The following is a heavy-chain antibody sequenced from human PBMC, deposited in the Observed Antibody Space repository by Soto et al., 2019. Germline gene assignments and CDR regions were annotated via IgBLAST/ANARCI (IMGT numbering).Heavy chain of an antibody. J-gene: IGHJ6*03. D-gene: IGHD3-3*01. CDR1: GFTFSSYW. CDR2: IKQDGSEK. Sequence: GGSLRLSCAASGFTFSSYWMSWVRQAPGKGLEWVANIKQDGSEKYYVDSVKGRFTISRDNAKNSLYLQMNSLRAEDTAVYYCARDLYYDFWSGYAYYYYYMDVWGKGTTVTVSS. V-gene: IGHV3-7*01. CDR3: ARDLYYDFWSGYAYYYYYMDV.